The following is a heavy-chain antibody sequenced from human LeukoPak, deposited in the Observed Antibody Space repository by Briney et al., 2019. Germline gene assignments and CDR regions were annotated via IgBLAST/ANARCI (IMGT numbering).Heavy chain of an antibody. J-gene: IGHJ2*01. CDR1: GFTFSSYW. CDR2: INGDGRNI. CDR3: ASPNCYGSGPSDL. Sequence: PGGSLRLSCVASGFTFSSYWMHWVRQDPRKGLVWVSRINGDGRNINYADSVRGRFTISRDNAKSSLYLQMNSLRAEDTAVYYCASPNCYGSGPSDLWGRGTLVTVSS. D-gene: IGHD3-10*01. V-gene: IGHV3-74*01.